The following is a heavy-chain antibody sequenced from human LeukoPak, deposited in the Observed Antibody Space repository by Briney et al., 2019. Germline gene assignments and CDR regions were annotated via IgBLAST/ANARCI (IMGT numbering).Heavy chain of an antibody. CDR1: RGTFSSYA. CDR2: IIPIFGTA. V-gene: IGHV1-69*06. Sequence: GASVKVSCKASRGTFSSYAISWVRQAPGQGLEWMGRIIPIFGTANYAQKFQGRVTITADKSTSTAYMELSSLRSEDTAVYYCARNETSPLEYSYGNFDYWGQGTLVTVSS. J-gene: IGHJ4*02. D-gene: IGHD5-18*01. CDR3: ARNETSPLEYSYGNFDY.